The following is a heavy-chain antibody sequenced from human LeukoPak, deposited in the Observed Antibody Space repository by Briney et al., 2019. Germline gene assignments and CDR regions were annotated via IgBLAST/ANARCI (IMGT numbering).Heavy chain of an antibody. D-gene: IGHD3-3*01. CDR2: IYSSGNT. CDR1: GGSISTTNYY. V-gene: IGHV4-39*01. Sequence: PSETLSLTCTVSGGSISTTNYYWGWIRQPPGRVLEWIGSIYSSGNTYYNPSLESRVTISVDTSKNQLSLKLTSATAADTSVYYCARHSGLRSPFDPWGQGTLVTVSS. CDR3: ARHSGLRSPFDP. J-gene: IGHJ5*02.